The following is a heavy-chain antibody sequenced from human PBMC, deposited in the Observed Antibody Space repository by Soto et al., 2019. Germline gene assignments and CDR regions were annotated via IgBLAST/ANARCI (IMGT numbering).Heavy chain of an antibody. D-gene: IGHD2-2*01. CDR2: ISSSSNTI. Sequence: GGSLRLSCAASGFTFSDYYMSWIRQAPGKGLEWVSYISSSSNTIYYPDSVKGRFTISRDNAKNSLYLQMNSLRDEDTAVYYCARVGRYCSSTSCSNYGMDVWGQGTTVTVSS. CDR1: GFTFSDYY. V-gene: IGHV3-11*04. J-gene: IGHJ6*02. CDR3: ARVGRYCSSTSCSNYGMDV.